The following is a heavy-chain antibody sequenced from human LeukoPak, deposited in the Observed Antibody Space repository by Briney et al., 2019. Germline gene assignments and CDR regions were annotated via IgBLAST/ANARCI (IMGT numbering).Heavy chain of an antibody. Sequence: PGGSLRLSCAASGFTFSSYAMNWVRQAPGKGLEWVSSISGNSNYIYYADSVKGRFTISRDNAKNSLHLQMNSLRAEDTAVYYCARDVAGTSSWRVDYWGQETLVTVSS. CDR3: ARDVAGTSSWRVDY. CDR2: ISGNSNYI. CDR1: GFTFSSYA. D-gene: IGHD6-6*01. V-gene: IGHV3-21*01. J-gene: IGHJ4*02.